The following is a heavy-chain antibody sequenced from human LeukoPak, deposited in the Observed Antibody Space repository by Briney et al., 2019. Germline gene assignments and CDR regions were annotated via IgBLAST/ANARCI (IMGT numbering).Heavy chain of an antibody. J-gene: IGHJ5*02. CDR2: ISYDGSNK. Sequence: GGSLRLSCAASGFTFSSYAMHWVRQAPGKGLEWVAVISYDGSNKYYADSVKGRFTISRDNSKNTLYLQMNSLRTEDTAVYYCARGSWRFDNGDSGFGPWGQGTLVTVSS. CDR1: GFTFSSYA. V-gene: IGHV3-30*04. CDR3: ARGSWRFDNGDSGFGP. D-gene: IGHD4-17*01.